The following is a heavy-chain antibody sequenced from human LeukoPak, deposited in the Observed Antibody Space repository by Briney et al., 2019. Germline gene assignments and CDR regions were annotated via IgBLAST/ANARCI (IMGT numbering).Heavy chain of an antibody. CDR3: AKARLSGSPTVSDY. J-gene: IGHJ4*02. Sequence: PGGSLRLSCAASGFTFSSYGMHWVRQAPGKGLEWVAVISYDGSNKYYADSVKGRFTISRDNSKNTLYLQMNSLRAEDTAVYYCAKARLSGSPTVSDYWGQGTLVTVSS. V-gene: IGHV3-30*18. CDR2: ISYDGSNK. D-gene: IGHD1-26*01. CDR1: GFTFSSYG.